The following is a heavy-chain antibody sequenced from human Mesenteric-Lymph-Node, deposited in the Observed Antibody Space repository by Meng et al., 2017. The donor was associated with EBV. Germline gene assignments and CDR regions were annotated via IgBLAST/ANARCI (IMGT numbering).Heavy chain of an antibody. D-gene: IGHD2-15*01. J-gene: IGHJ1*01. CDR3: ARDCAGGNCRAEFQH. CDR1: GYTFTTYA. CDR2: INTKTGDP. Sequence: QVQLVQSGAEVKKPGHSVKISCKASGYTFTTYAMNWVRQAPGQGLEWMGWINTKTGDPTYAQRFTGRFVFSVDTSDSTAYLQISGLKAEDTAVYYCARDCAGGNCRAEFQHWGQGTLVTVSS. V-gene: IGHV7-4-1*02.